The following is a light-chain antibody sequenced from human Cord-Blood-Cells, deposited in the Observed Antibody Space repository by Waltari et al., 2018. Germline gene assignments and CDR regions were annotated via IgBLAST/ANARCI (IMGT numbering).Light chain of an antibody. V-gene: IGLV2-23*02. Sequence: QSALPQPASVSGSPGQSITISCTGTSSAVGSYNLVSWYQQHPGKAPKLMIYEVSKRPSGVSNRFSGSKSGKTASLTISELQAEDEADYYCCSYAGSSTFVFGTGTKVTVL. CDR2: EVS. CDR3: CSYAGSSTFV. J-gene: IGLJ1*01. CDR1: SSAVGSYNL.